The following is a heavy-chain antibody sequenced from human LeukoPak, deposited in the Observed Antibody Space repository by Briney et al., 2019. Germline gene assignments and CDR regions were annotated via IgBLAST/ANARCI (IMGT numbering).Heavy chain of an antibody. CDR1: GFTFSSYS. Sequence: PGGSLRLSCAASGFTFSSYSMNWVRQAPGKGLEWVSSIGSSSNYIYYADSVKGRFTISRDNAKNSLYLQINSLRAEDTAVYYCAASTKHPAMRDYWGQGTLVTVTP. CDR3: AASTKHPAMRDY. J-gene: IGHJ4*02. V-gene: IGHV3-21*01. D-gene: IGHD5-18*01. CDR2: IGSSSNYI.